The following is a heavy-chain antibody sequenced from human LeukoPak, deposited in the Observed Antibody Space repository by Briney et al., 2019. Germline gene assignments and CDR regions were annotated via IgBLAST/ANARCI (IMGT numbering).Heavy chain of an antibody. J-gene: IGHJ5*02. Sequence: GGSLRLSCAASGFTFSLYWMTWVRQSPGKGLEWVADINPDGSQKYSVDSVKGRFTISRDNAKNSLFLQMNSLRAEDTAAYYCVRQMIRFWFDPWGQGTQVTVSS. V-gene: IGHV3-7*01. D-gene: IGHD3-16*01. CDR2: INPDGSQK. CDR1: GFTFSLYW. CDR3: VRQMIRFWFDP.